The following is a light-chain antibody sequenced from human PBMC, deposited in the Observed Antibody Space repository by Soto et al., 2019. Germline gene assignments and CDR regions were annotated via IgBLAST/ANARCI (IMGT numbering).Light chain of an antibody. CDR3: SSYAGSNNLYV. CDR1: SSDIGVYNY. V-gene: IGLV2-8*01. CDR2: EVS. Sequence: QSVLTQPPSASGSPGQSVTISCTGTSSDIGVYNYVSWYQQHPGKAPKLMIYEVSKRPSGVPDRFSGSKSGNTASLTVSGLQAEDVADYYCSSYAGSNNLYVFGTGTKVTVL. J-gene: IGLJ1*01.